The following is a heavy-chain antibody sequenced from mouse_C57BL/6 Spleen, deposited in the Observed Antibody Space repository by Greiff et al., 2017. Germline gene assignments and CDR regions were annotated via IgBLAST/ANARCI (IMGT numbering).Heavy chain of an antibody. D-gene: IGHD5-5*01. CDR3: AIDSYLRGGYAMDY. CDR2: IYPSDSET. CDR1: GYTFTSYW. J-gene: IGHJ4*01. Sequence: QVQLQQPGAELVRPGSSVKLSCKASGYTFTSYWMDWVKQRPGQGLEWIGNIYPSDSETHYNQKFKDKATLTVDKSSSTAYMQLSSLTSEDSAVYYCAIDSYLRGGYAMDYWGQGTSVTVSS. V-gene: IGHV1-61*01.